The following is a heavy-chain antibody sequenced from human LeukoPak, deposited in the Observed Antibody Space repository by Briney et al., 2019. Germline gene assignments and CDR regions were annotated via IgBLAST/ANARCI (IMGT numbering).Heavy chain of an antibody. J-gene: IGHJ5*02. D-gene: IGHD2-2*01. V-gene: IGHV4-61*02. CDR1: GGSISSGSYY. Sequence: SQTLSLTCTVSGGSISSGSYYWSWIRQPARKGLEWIGRIHTSGSTNYNPSLKSRVTISVDTSKNQFSLKLSSVTAADTAVYYCARAPSMPRFDPWGQGTLVTVSS. CDR2: IHTSGST. CDR3: ARAPSMPRFDP.